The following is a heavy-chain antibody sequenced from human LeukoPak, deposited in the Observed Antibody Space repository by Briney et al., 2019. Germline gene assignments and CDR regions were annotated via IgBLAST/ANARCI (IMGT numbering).Heavy chain of an antibody. Sequence: GGSLRLSCAASGFTFSSYAMSWVRQASGKGLEWVGRIRSKANSYATAYAASVKGRFTISRDDSKNTAYLQMNSLKTEDTAVYYCTSTVTTGGDYWGQGTLVTVSS. CDR1: GFTFSSYA. CDR3: TSTVTTGGDY. J-gene: IGHJ4*02. D-gene: IGHD4-17*01. CDR2: IRSKANSYAT. V-gene: IGHV3-73*01.